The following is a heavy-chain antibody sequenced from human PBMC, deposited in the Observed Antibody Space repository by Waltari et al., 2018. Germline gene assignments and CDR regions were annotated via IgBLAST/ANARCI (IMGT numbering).Heavy chain of an antibody. CDR1: GFTFSNAW. V-gene: IGHV3-74*02. CDR2: INTDGSST. J-gene: IGHJ5*02. Sequence: LLVESGGGLIKPGGSLTLSCAASGFTFSNAWMSWVRQAPGKVLVGVSRINTDGSSTSYADTVKGRCTISRDNAKNTLYLQMNSLRAEDTAVYYCASQTRITIFGVVTWGQGTLVTVSS. D-gene: IGHD3-3*01. CDR3: ASQTRITIFGVVT.